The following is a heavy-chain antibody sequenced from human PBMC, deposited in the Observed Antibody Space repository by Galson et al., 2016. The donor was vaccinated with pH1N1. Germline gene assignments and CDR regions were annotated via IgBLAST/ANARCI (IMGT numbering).Heavy chain of an antibody. J-gene: IGHJ6*02. CDR3: ARETPYSSGWGYYYGMDV. V-gene: IGHV3-30-3*01. CDR1: GFTFSTYA. CDR2: TSYDGSNK. D-gene: IGHD6-19*01. Sequence: LRLSCAASGFTFSTYAMHWVRQAPGKGLEWVALTSYDGSNKYYADSVKGRFTISRYNSKNTLYLEMNSLRAEDTAVYYCARETPYSSGWGYYYGMDVWGQGTTVTVSS.